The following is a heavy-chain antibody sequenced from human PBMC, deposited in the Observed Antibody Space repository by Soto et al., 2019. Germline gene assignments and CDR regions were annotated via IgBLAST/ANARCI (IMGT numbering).Heavy chain of an antibody. Sequence: TGGSLRLSCAASGFTFSSYGMHWGRQAPGKGRGGGAVISYDGSNKYYADSVKGRFTIARDNSKNTLYLQMNSLRAEDTAVYYCAKSPQYSYGPPGSTYYYGMDVWGQGTTVTVSS. CDR1: GFTFSSYG. D-gene: IGHD5-18*01. J-gene: IGHJ6*02. CDR2: ISYDGSNK. V-gene: IGHV3-30*18. CDR3: AKSPQYSYGPPGSTYYYGMDV.